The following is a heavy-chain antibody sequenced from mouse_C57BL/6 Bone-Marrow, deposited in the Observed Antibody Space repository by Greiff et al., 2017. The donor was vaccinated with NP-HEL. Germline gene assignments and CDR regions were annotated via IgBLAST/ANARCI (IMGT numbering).Heavy chain of an antibody. CDR1: GFTFTDYY. V-gene: IGHV5-12*01. Sequence: DVMLVESGGGLVQPGGSLKLSCAASGFTFTDYYMYWVRQTPEKRLEWVAYISNGGGSTYYPHTVKGRFTISRDNAKNTLYLQMSHLKSEDTAMYYCASIWPRCDYWGRGTTLTVSS. D-gene: IGHD1-1*01. CDR2: ISNGGGST. J-gene: IGHJ2*01. CDR3: ASIWPRCDY.